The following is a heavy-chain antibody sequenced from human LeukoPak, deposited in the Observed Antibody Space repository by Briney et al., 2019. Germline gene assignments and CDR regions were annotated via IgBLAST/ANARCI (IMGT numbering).Heavy chain of an antibody. CDR3: TKDPNGDYVGAFDP. J-gene: IGHJ5*02. CDR2: ITGNHGPT. CDR1: AFTFRSFS. D-gene: IGHD4-17*01. V-gene: IGHV3-23*01. Sequence: GGSLRLSCAASAFTFRSFSMTWVRQAPGKGLEWVASITGNHGPTYNTDSVKDRFTISRNNSQNTLYLQMDSLRAEDTAVYYCTKDPNGDYVGAFDPWGQGTLVTVSS.